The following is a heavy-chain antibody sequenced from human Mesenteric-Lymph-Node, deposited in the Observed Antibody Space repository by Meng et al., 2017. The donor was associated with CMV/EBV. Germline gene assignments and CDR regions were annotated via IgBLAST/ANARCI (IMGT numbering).Heavy chain of an antibody. Sequence: GGSLRLSCAASGFTFSSYAMHWVRQAPGKGLEWVAVISYDGSNKYYADSVKGRFTISRDNSENTLYLQMSSLRAEDTAVYYCARSRYYYDSSGYYCWGQGTLVTVSS. D-gene: IGHD3-22*01. V-gene: IGHV3-30*04. CDR3: ARSRYYYDSSGYYC. J-gene: IGHJ4*02. CDR1: GFTFSSYA. CDR2: ISYDGSNK.